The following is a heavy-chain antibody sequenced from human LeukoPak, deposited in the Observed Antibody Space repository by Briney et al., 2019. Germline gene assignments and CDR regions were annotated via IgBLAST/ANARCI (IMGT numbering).Heavy chain of an antibody. V-gene: IGHV2-5*01. Sequence: SGPTLVKPTQTLTLTCTFSGFSLSTSGVGVGWIRQPPGKALEWLALIYWYDDKRYSPSLKSRLTITKDTSKNQVVLTMTNMDPVDTATYYCAHGGVTTSGFDYWGQGTLVTVSS. J-gene: IGHJ4*02. CDR3: AHGGVTTSGFDY. D-gene: IGHD4-17*01. CDR1: GFSLSTSGVG. CDR2: IYWYDDK.